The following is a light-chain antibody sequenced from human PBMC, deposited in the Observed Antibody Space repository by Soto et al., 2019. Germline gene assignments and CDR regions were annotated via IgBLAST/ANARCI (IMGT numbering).Light chain of an antibody. CDR3: NSYTSSSTYV. V-gene: IGLV2-14*01. Sequence: QSVLTQPASVSASPGQSITISCTGTSSDVGGYKYVSWYRQLPGKAPKLILYEVANRPSGVSNRFSGSKSGNTASLTISGLQAEDEADYYCNSYTSSSTYVFGTGTKVTVL. CDR2: EVA. J-gene: IGLJ1*01. CDR1: SSDVGGYKY.